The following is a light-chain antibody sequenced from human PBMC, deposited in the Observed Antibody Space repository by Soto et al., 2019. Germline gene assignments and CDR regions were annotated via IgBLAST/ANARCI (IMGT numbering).Light chain of an antibody. CDR3: SSYITSTTLV. CDR1: NSDVGGYNS. Sequence: QSALPQPASVSVSPGQSITISCTGTNSDVGGYNSVSWYQQHPDKAPKLMIYEVSSRPSGVSGRFSGFKSGNTASLTISGLQSEDEADYYCSSYITSTTLVFGTGTKVTVL. J-gene: IGLJ1*01. CDR2: EVS. V-gene: IGLV2-14*01.